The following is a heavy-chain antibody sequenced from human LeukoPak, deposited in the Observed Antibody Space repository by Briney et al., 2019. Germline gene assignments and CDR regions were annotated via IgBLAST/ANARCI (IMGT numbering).Heavy chain of an antibody. J-gene: IGHJ6*02. CDR1: GYTFTSYG. Sequence: ASVKVSCKASGYTFTSYGISWVRQAPGQGLEWMGWISAYNGNTNYAQKLQGRVTMTTDTSTSTAYMELRSLRSDDTAVYYCARVTGYCSGGSCYYYYYGMDVGGQGTTVTVSS. CDR3: ARVTGYCSGGSCYYYYYGMDV. D-gene: IGHD2-15*01. CDR2: ISAYNGNT. V-gene: IGHV1-18*01.